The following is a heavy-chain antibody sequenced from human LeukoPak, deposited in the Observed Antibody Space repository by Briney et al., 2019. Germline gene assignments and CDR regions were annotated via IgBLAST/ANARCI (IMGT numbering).Heavy chain of an antibody. CDR1: GGTFSSYA. CDR3: ARGKNTAMEIDY. Sequence: SVKVSCKASGGTFSSYATSWVRQAPGQGLEWMGGIIPIFGTANYAQKFQGRVTITADESTSTAYMELSSLRSEDTAVYYCARGKNTAMEIDYWGQGTLVTVSS. D-gene: IGHD5-18*01. CDR2: IIPIFGTA. V-gene: IGHV1-69*13. J-gene: IGHJ4*02.